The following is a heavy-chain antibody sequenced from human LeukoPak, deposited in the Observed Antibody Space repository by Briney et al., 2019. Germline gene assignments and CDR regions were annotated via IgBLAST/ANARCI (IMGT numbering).Heavy chain of an antibody. J-gene: IGHJ5*02. D-gene: IGHD3-10*01. CDR1: GGSFSGYY. Sequence: NTSETLSLTCAVYGGSFSGYYWSWIRQPPGKGLEWIGEINHSGSTNYNPSLRSRVSISVDKSTNHISLEVTSVTAADTAVYYCARDWGFGDSEDWFDPWGQGTLVTVSS. V-gene: IGHV4-34*01. CDR2: INHSGST. CDR3: ARDWGFGDSEDWFDP.